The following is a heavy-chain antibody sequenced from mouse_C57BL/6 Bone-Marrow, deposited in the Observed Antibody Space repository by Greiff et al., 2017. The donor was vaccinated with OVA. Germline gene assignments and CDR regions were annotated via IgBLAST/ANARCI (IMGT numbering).Heavy chain of an antibody. CDR2: IHPNSGST. D-gene: IGHD6-5*01. CDR3: ARALLYYYAMDY. V-gene: IGHV1-64*01. CDR1: GYTFTSYW. J-gene: IGHJ4*01. Sequence: QVQLQQPGAELVKPGASVKLSCKASGYTFTSYWMHWVKQRPGQGLEWIGMIHPNSGSTNYNEKFKSKATLTVDKSSSTAYMQLSSLTSEDSAVYYCARALLYYYAMDYWGQGTSVTVSS.